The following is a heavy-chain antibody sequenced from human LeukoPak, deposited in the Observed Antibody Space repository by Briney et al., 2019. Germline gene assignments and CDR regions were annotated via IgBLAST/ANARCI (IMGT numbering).Heavy chain of an antibody. Sequence: GASVKVSCKASGGTFSSYAITWVRQAPGQGLEWMGGIIPIFGTANYAQKFQGRVTITADESTSTAYMELSSLRSEDTAIYYCARGQQLVDGYYYYYMDVWGKGTTVTISS. CDR2: IIPIFGTA. V-gene: IGHV1-69*13. J-gene: IGHJ6*03. CDR1: GGTFSSYA. D-gene: IGHD6-13*01. CDR3: ARGQQLVDGYYYYYMDV.